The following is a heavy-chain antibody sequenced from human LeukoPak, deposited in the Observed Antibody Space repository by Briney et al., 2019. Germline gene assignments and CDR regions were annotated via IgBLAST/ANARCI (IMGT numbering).Heavy chain of an antibody. J-gene: IGHJ6*02. CDR3: ARLFPSYYYHGMDV. CDR2: IYPGDSDT. Sequence: GESLKISCKGSGYSFSTYWIGWVRQMPGKGLEWMGIIYPGDSDTRYSPSFQGQVTISADQSITTAYLQWSSLKASDTAMYYCARLFPSYYYHGMDVWGQGTTVTVSS. D-gene: IGHD3-3*01. V-gene: IGHV5-51*01. CDR1: GYSFSTYW.